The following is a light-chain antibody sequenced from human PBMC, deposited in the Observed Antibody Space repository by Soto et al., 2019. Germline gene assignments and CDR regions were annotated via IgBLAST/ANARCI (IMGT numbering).Light chain of an antibody. V-gene: IGLV2-14*01. CDR3: SSYTSSSTS. J-gene: IGLJ2*01. Sequence: QSVLTQPASVSGSPGQSITISCTGTSSDVGGYNYVSWYQQHPGKAPKLMIYEVSNRPSGVSNRFSGSKSVNTASLTISGLQAEDEADYYCSSYTSSSTSFGGGTKLTVL. CDR2: EVS. CDR1: SSDVGGYNY.